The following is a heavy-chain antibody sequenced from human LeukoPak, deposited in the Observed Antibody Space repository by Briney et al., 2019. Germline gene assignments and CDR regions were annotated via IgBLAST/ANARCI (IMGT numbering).Heavy chain of an antibody. D-gene: IGHD1-26*01. V-gene: IGHV3-30-3*01. Sequence: GGSLRLSCAASGFTFSSYAMHWVRQAPGKGLEWVAVISYDGSNKYYADSVKGRFTISRDNSKNTLYLQMNSLRAEDTAVYYCARGTYLGSGSYFCLFDYWGQGTLVTVSS. J-gene: IGHJ4*02. CDR1: GFTFSSYA. CDR3: ARGTYLGSGSYFCLFDY. CDR2: ISYDGSNK.